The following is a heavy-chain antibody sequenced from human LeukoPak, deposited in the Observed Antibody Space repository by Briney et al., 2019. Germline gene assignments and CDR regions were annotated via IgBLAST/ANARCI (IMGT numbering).Heavy chain of an antibody. V-gene: IGHV1-18*01. CDR3: ARGSHIAAAGSQMDI. D-gene: IGHD6-13*01. CDR2: ISAYNGLT. CDR1: GYTFTSYG. J-gene: IGHJ6*04. Sequence: ASVKVSCKSSGYTFTSYGIIWVRQAPGQGLEWMGWISAYNGLTHYAQKLQGRVTITTDTSTSTAYMELRSLRSDDAAVYYCARGSHIAAAGSQMDIWGKGTAVTVSS.